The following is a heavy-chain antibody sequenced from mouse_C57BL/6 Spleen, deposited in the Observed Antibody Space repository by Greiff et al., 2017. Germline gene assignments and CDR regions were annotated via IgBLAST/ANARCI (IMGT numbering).Heavy chain of an antibody. V-gene: IGHV3-6*01. D-gene: IGHD1-1*01. CDR2: ISYDGSN. CDR1: GYSITSGYY. CDR3: ARDRDTRAY. J-gene: IGHJ3*01. Sequence: EVQLQQSGPGLVKPSQSLSLTCSVTGYSITSGYYWNWIRQFPGNKLEWMGYISYDGSNNYNPSLKNRISITRDTSKNQFFLKLNSVTTEDTATYYCARDRDTRAYWGQGTLVTVSA.